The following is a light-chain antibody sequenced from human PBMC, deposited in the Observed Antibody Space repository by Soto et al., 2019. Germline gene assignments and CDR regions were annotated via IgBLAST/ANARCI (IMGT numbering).Light chain of an antibody. CDR1: QTISSW. V-gene: IGKV1-5*01. CDR2: DAY. J-gene: IGKJ1*01. Sequence: DIQMTQSPSTLSASVGDRVTITCRASQTISSWLAWYQQLPGKAPKLLIYDAYTLETGVPSRFSGSGSGTDFTLTISSLQADDFATYDCQQYDSYSWTFGQGTKVEV. CDR3: QQYDSYSWT.